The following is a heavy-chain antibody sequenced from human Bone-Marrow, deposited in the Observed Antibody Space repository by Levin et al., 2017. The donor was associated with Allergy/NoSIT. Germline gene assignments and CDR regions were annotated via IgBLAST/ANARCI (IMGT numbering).Heavy chain of an antibody. Sequence: SCAASGFTFSRYAMHWVRQAPGKGLEWVAVLSYDGSKEQYADSVKGRFAISRDNSKNTLYLQMNSLRDEDTAVYHCARDHLCSSTSCDVNWFDPWGQGTLVTVSS. D-gene: IGHD2-2*01. V-gene: IGHV3-30*09. CDR3: ARDHLCSSTSCDVNWFDP. CDR1: GFTFSRYA. CDR2: LSYDGSKE. J-gene: IGHJ5*02.